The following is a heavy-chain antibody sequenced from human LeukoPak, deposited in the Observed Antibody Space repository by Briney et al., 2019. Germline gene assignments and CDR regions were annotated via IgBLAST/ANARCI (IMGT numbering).Heavy chain of an antibody. V-gene: IGHV4-61*01. CDR2: IYYSGST. CDR1: GYSMSSGYY. Sequence: SETLSLTCTVSGYSMSSGYYWSWIRQPPGKGLEWIGYIYYSGSTNYNPSLKSRVTISVDTSKNQFSLKLSSVTAADTAVYYCARVLFGSGCLFDYWGQGTLVTVSS. CDR3: ARVLFGSGCLFDY. J-gene: IGHJ4*02. D-gene: IGHD6-19*01.